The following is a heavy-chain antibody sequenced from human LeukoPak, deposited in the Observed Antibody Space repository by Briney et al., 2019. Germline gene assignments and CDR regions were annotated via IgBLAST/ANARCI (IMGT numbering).Heavy chain of an antibody. Sequence: GGSLRLSCAASGFTFSSYDMHWVRQATGKGLEWVSAIGTAGDTYYPGSVKGRFTISRENAKSSLYLQMNSLRAGDTAVYYCARGNREGYCSSTSCPNYYYYGMDVWGQGTTVTVSS. D-gene: IGHD2-2*01. J-gene: IGHJ6*02. V-gene: IGHV3-13*01. CDR2: IGTAGDT. CDR1: GFTFSSYD. CDR3: ARGNREGYCSSTSCPNYYYYGMDV.